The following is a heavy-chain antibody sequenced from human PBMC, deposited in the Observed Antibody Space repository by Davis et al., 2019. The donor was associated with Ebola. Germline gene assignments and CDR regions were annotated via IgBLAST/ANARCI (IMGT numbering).Heavy chain of an antibody. Sequence: ASVKVSCKASGYTFTNYDINWVRQATGQGLEWMGWMSPNSGDTGHTQKFQGRLTMTRDTSINVAFMELSSLKSEDTAVYYCAGSTPGSSHLDFWGQGTQVTVSS. D-gene: IGHD3-10*01. J-gene: IGHJ4*02. CDR1: GYTFTNYD. V-gene: IGHV1-8*01. CDR3: AGSTPGSSHLDF. CDR2: MSPNSGDT.